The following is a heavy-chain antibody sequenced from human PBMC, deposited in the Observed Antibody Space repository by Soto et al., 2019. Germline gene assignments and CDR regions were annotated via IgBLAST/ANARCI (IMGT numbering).Heavy chain of an antibody. CDR3: AKDCIAAAGTYYYYGMDV. CDR2: ISGSGGST. Sequence: LRLSCAASGFTFSSYAMSWVRQAPGKGLEWVSAISGSGGSTYYADSVKGRFTISRDNSKNTLYLQMNSLRAEDTAVYYCAKDCIAAAGTYYYYGMDVWGQGTTVTVSS. D-gene: IGHD6-13*01. CDR1: GFTFSSYA. V-gene: IGHV3-23*01. J-gene: IGHJ6*02.